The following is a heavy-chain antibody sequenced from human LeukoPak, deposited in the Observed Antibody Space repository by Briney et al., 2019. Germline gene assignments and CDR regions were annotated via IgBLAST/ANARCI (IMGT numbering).Heavy chain of an antibody. V-gene: IGHV4-39*01. CDR1: GDSITSDNY. Sequence: SETLSLTCTVSGDSITSDNYWGWIRHPPGKGLEWIGSVYYSGTTYYSPSLKSRVTISVDTSKNQFSLKVSSVTAADTAVYYFATTRGPGGNWLAPWGQGPLGTVPS. CDR2: VYYSGTT. J-gene: IGHJ5*02. D-gene: IGHD3-16*01. CDR3: ATTRGPGGNWLAP.